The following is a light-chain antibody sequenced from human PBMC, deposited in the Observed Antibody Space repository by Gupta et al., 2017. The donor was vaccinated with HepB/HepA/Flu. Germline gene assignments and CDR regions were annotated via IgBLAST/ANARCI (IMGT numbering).Light chain of an antibody. Sequence: VLMQPPGSLSSSPGESATISCRGSQSVSDNYLAWYRQRPGQAPRLIIYGVFSRATGTPDRFSGSGSGTDFTLTISRLEAEDFAVYYCQQYARAPHTFGQGTRLDIK. V-gene: IGKV3-20*01. CDR3: QQYARAPHT. CDR2: GVF. J-gene: IGKJ5*01. CDR1: QSVSDNY.